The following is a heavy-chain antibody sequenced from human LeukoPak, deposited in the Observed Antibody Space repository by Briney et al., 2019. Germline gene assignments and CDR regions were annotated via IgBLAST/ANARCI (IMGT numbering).Heavy chain of an antibody. CDR1: GFTSSDHY. V-gene: IGHV3-72*01. J-gene: IGHJ4*02. CDR3: ATSNSNGLSLFDY. D-gene: IGHD6-25*01. Sequence: GGSLRLSCVVSGFTSSDHYIDWARQAPGKGLEWVGRIRNKVNSYTTEYAASVKDRFTISRDDSKNSVRLQMNSLKTEDSAVYYCATSNSNGLSLFDYWGQGTLVTVSS. CDR2: IRNKVNSYTT.